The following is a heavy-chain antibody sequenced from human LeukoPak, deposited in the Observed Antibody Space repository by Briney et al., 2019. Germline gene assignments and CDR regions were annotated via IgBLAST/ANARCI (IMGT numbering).Heavy chain of an antibody. D-gene: IGHD2-2*01. CDR2: ISSNGGST. J-gene: IGHJ4*02. CDR1: GFTFSSYA. V-gene: IGHV3-64*01. CDR3: ARGRGLYCSSTSCSSFDY. Sequence: GGSLRLSCAASGFTFSSYAMHWVRQAPGKGLEYVSAISSNGGSTYYANSVKGRFTIYRDNSRSTLYIQMCSLRAEDIADYYCARGRGLYCSSTSCSSFDYWGQGTLVTVSS.